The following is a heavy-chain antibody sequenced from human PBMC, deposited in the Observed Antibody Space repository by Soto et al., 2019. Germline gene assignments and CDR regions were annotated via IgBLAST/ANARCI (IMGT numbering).Heavy chain of an antibody. D-gene: IGHD1-26*01. CDR1: GFAFSRHP. J-gene: IGHJ6*02. Sequence: VQLLESGGGLAQPGGSLRRSCAASGFAFSRHPMSWVRQAPEKGLEWVSGISDGGDLTYNADSVKGRFTISRDNSKDTLYLEVNSLRAEDTAVYYCAGAPYYYFGMDVWGQGTTVTVSS. V-gene: IGHV3-23*01. CDR2: ISDGGDLT. CDR3: AGAPYYYFGMDV.